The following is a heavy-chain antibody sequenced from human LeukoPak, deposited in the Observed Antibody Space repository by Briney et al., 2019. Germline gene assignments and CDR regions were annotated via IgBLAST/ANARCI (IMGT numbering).Heavy chain of an antibody. CDR2: ISYDGSNK. V-gene: IGHV3-30*18. J-gene: IGHJ4*02. CDR1: GFTFSSYG. D-gene: IGHD3-16*01. CDR3: AKEVQFGAYYFDY. Sequence: GGSLRLSCAASGFTFSSYGMHWVRQAPGKGLEWVAVISYDGSNKYYADSVKGRFTISRDSSKNTLYLQMNSLRAEDTAVYYCAKEVQFGAYYFDYWGQGTLVTVSS.